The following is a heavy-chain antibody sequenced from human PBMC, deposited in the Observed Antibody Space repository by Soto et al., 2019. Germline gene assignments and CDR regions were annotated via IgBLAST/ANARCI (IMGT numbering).Heavy chain of an antibody. CDR2: IIPIFGTA. CDR3: ARQYYDFWNYYYYYGMDV. Sequence: ASVKVSCKASGGTFSSYAISWVRQAPGQGLEWMGGIIPIFGTANYAQKFQGRVTITADESTSTAYMELSSLRSEDTAVYYCARQYYDFWNYYYYYGMDVWGQGTTVTVSS. V-gene: IGHV1-69*13. D-gene: IGHD3-3*01. CDR1: GGTFSSYA. J-gene: IGHJ6*02.